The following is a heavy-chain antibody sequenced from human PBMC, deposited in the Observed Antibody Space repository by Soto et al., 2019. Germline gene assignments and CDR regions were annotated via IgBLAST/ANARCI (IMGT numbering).Heavy chain of an antibody. Sequence: QITLKESGPALVKPTQALTLTCTFSGFSLTTSGVGVGWIRQPPGKATELLALIYWDDDKRYKSSLETRITITKDTCKNQVVLTMTNLDPVDTATYYSAHRLLITFLGFVTTTSIYLDYWGQGIPVSVSS. CDR3: AHRLLITFLGFVTTTSIYLDY. D-gene: IGHD3-3*01. V-gene: IGHV2-5*02. CDR2: IYWDDDK. CDR1: GFSLTTSGVG. J-gene: IGHJ4*02.